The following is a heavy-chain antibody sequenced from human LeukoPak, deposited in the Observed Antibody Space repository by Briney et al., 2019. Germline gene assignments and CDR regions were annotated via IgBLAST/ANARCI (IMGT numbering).Heavy chain of an antibody. D-gene: IGHD2/OR15-2a*01. CDR1: GFTSSSYG. CDR3: ARTLTLDYFDY. Sequence: GGSLRLSCAASGFTSSSYGMSWVRQAPGKGLEWVSYISSSSNPIYYADSVKGRFTISRDNAKNSLYLQMNSLGAEDTAVYYCARTLTLDYFDYWGQGTLVTVSS. V-gene: IGHV3-48*04. J-gene: IGHJ4*02. CDR2: ISSSSNPI.